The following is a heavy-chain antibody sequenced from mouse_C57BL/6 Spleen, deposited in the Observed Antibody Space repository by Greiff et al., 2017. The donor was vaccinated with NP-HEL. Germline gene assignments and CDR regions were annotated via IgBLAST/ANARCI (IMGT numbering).Heavy chain of an antibody. CDR3: SRRHLLLRFYYAMDY. D-gene: IGHD1-1*01. CDR1: GFSLTSYG. V-gene: IGHV2-2*01. CDR2: IWSGGST. Sequence: VKLVESGPGLVQPSQSLSITCTVSGFSLTSYGVHWVRQSPGKGLEWLGVIWSGGSTDYNAAFISRLSISKDNSKSQVFFKMNSLEADDTAIYYCSRRHLLLRFYYAMDYWGQGTSVTVSS. J-gene: IGHJ4*01.